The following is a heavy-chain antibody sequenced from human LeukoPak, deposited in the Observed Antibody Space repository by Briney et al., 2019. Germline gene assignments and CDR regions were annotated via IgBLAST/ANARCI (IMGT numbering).Heavy chain of an antibody. D-gene: IGHD3-16*02. CDR3: AREEEYYDYVWGSYRPLNVGRSFDY. CDR1: GFTFSSYS. J-gene: IGHJ4*02. V-gene: IGHV3-21*01. CDR2: ISSSSYI. Sequence: GRSLRLSCAASGFTFSSYSMNWVRQAPGKGLEWVSSISSSSYIYYADSVKGRFTISRDNAKNSLYLQMNSLRAEDTAVYYCAREEEYYDYVWGSYRPLNVGRSFDYWGQGTLVTVSS.